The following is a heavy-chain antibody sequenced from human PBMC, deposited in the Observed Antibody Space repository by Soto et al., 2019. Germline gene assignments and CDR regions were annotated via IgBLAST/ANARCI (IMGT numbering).Heavy chain of an antibody. Sequence: SVKVSCKASEDTFRNYAISWVRQAPGQGLEWMGGIIPIFGTANYAQKFQGRVTITADTSANTVYLELSSLRSEDTAVYYCARDQVRCSSTSCYNVGAYYYYYGMDVWG. CDR2: IIPIFGTA. J-gene: IGHJ6*02. V-gene: IGHV1-69*06. CDR1: EDTFRNYA. CDR3: ARDQVRCSSTSCYNVGAYYYYYGMDV. D-gene: IGHD2-2*02.